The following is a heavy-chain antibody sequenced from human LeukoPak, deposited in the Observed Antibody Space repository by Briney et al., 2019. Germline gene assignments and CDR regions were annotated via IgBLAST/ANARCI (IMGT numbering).Heavy chain of an antibody. CDR3: AIMHGYYDGSGYWVQ. V-gene: IGHV3-11*03. D-gene: IGHD3-22*01. CDR1: GLSYSDSY. J-gene: IGHJ1*01. Sequence: GGSLRLSCVVSGLSYSDSYMSWIRQAPGKGLEWISYISERGSYTNYADSVRGRFTISRDNAKSSLFLQMNSLRDEDTALYYCAIMHGYYDGSGYWVQWGQGTLVTVSS. CDR2: ISERGSYT.